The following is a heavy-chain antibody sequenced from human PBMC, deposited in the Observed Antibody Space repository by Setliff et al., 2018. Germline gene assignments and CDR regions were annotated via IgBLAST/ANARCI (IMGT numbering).Heavy chain of an antibody. CDR3: AGLWEQQLAPL. V-gene: IGHV1-69*05. CDR1: GGTFSSYA. CDR2: IIPIFGTA. J-gene: IGHJ4*02. D-gene: IGHD6-13*01. Sequence: SVKVSCKASGGTFSSYAISWVRQAPGQGLEWMGGIIPIFGTANYAQKFQGRVTITTDESTITAYMELSSLRSEDTAVYYCAGLWEQQLAPLWGQGTLVTVSS.